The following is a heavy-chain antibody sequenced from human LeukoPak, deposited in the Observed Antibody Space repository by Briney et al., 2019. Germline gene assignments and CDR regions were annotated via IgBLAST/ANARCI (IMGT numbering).Heavy chain of an antibody. CDR2: IYTSGST. Sequence: SETLSLTCTVSGDSISSYYWSWIRQPAGKGLEWIGRIYTSGSTNYNPSLKSRVTTSVDTSKNQFSLKLSSVTAADTAVYYCAREEDSSGWFRSDYWGQGTLVTVSS. CDR3: AREEDSSGWFRSDY. CDR1: GDSISSYY. V-gene: IGHV4-4*07. D-gene: IGHD6-19*01. J-gene: IGHJ4*02.